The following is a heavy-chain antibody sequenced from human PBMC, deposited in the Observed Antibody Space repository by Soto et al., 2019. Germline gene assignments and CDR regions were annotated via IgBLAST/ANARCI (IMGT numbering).Heavy chain of an antibody. CDR1: GFTFSSYT. V-gene: IGHV3-21*01. J-gene: IGHJ4*02. CDR2: ISSGSSYI. Sequence: LRLSCAASGFTFSSYTMNWVRQAPGKGLEWVSSISSGSSYIYYADSMKGRFTISRDNAKNSLYLQMNSLRAEDTAVYYCARGVLSDSGTCYWGPGTLVTVSS. D-gene: IGHD2-15*01. CDR3: ARGVLSDSGTCY.